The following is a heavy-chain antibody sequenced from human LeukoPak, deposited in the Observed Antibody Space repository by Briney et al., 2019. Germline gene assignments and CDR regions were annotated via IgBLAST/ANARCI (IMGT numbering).Heavy chain of an antibody. D-gene: IGHD3-10*01. Sequence: SETLSLTCTVSGGSISSCYWSWIRQPPGKGLEWIGYIYYSGSTNYNPSLKSRVTISVDTSKNQFSLKLSSVTAADTAVYYCARAHYYGSGSYLPRGMDVWGQGTTVTVSS. CDR3: ARAHYYGSGSYLPRGMDV. CDR2: IYYSGST. V-gene: IGHV4-59*01. J-gene: IGHJ6*02. CDR1: GGSISSCY.